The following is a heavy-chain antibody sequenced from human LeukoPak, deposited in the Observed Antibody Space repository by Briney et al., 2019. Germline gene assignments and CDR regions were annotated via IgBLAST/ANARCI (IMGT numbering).Heavy chain of an antibody. CDR2: ISGSGGST. CDR3: AKAEYSSNYGMDV. V-gene: IGHV3-23*01. J-gene: IGHJ6*02. Sequence: GGSLRLSCAASGFTFSSYAMSWVRHAPGKGLEWVSAISGSGGSTYYADSVKGRFTISRDNSKNTLYLQMNSLRAEDTAVYYCAKAEYSSNYGMDVWGQGTTVTVSS. D-gene: IGHD6-6*01. CDR1: GFTFSSYA.